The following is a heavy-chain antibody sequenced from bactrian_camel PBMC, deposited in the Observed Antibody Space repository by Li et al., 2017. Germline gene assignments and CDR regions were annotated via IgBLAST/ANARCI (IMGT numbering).Heavy chain of an antibody. J-gene: IGHJ6*01. D-gene: IGHD6*01. CDR3: TTGEPGEVAGTGALFGC. Sequence: HVQLVESGGGSVQAGGSLRLSCDASKITYSLGCMAYFRDRPGQEREGVAAQNTDRYTSYYTASVKGRFTISRDNAKSTVYLQMNSLKSGDTALYYCTTGEPGEVAGTGALFGCWGQGTHVTVS. CDR1: KITYSLGC. CDR2: QNTDRYTS. V-gene: IGHV3S1*01.